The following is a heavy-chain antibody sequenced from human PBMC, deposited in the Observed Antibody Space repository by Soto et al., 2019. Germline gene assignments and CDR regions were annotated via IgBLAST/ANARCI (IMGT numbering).Heavy chain of an antibody. V-gene: IGHV3-11*01. CDR2: ISSSGSAI. J-gene: IGHJ5*02. CDR3: ARAPVLLHTVGWFDP. Sequence: QVQLVESGGGLVKPGGSLRLSCAASGFTFSDYYMSWIRQAPGKGLEWVSYISSSGSAIYYADSVKGRFTISRDNANNSMYLQMNSLRAGDTAVYDCARAPVLLHTVGWFDPWGHGTQVTVSS. CDR1: GFTFSDYY. D-gene: IGHD2-21*01.